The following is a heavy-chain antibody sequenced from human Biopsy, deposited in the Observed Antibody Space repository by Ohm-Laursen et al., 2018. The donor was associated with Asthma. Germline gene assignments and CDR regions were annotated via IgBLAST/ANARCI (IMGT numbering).Heavy chain of an antibody. Sequence: SVKVSCKSLGGTFNTYVIGWVRQAPGQGLEWMGGINSVFGTTTYPQKFQDRVTITADDSASTVYMELSSLRSEDTAVYYCARKAGSCISRTCYSLDFWGQGTLVTASS. CDR2: INSVFGTT. CDR1: GGTFNTYV. J-gene: IGHJ4*02. CDR3: ARKAGSCISRTCYSLDF. D-gene: IGHD2-2*01. V-gene: IGHV1-69*13.